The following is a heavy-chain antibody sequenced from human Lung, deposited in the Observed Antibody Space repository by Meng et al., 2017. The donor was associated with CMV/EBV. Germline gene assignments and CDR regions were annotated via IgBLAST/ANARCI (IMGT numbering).Heavy chain of an antibody. CDR3: ASGTPGRSYCDY. CDR1: GYTFGSYG. CDR2: FVNYVDT. J-gene: IGHJ4*02. Sequence: QVHLLQSGPEVKKPGDSVGVSCKASGYTFGSYGICWVRQAPGQGLEWMGWFVNYVDTYPAPKFQGRVTMTTDTHTNTAFMELRSLTSDDTAVYYCASGTPGRSYCDYWGQGTLVTVSS. D-gene: IGHD2-15*01. V-gene: IGHV1-18*01.